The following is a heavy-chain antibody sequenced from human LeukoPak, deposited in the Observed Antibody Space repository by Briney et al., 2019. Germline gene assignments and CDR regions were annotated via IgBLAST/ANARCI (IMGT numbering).Heavy chain of an antibody. J-gene: IGHJ6*04. CDR1: GFTFSTYN. D-gene: IGHD3-10*02. Sequence: GGSLRLSCEASGFTFSTYNMNWVRQAPGKRLEWVSSITSSSSYAFYADSVKGRFTVSRDNAKSSLYLQMNNLRAEDTAVYYCAELGITMIGGVWGKGTTVTISS. V-gene: IGHV3-21*01. CDR2: ITSSSSYA. CDR3: AELGITMIGGV.